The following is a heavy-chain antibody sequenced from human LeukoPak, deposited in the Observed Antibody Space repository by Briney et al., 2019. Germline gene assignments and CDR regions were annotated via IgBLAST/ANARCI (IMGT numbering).Heavy chain of an antibody. CDR3: ARLDGGGSGWFSFGY. CDR2: ISTIGSDV. J-gene: IGHJ4*02. Sequence: GSLRLSCAASGFTFTTYEMNWFRQAPGKGLEWVSYISTIGSDVDYADSVKGRFTISRDNAKKSVYLQMNSLRVEDTAIYYCARLDGGGSGWFSFGYWGQGALVTVSS. CDR1: GFTFTTYE. V-gene: IGHV3-48*03. D-gene: IGHD6-19*01.